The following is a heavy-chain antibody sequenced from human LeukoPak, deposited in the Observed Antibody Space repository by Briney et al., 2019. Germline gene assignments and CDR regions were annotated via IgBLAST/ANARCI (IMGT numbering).Heavy chain of an antibody. CDR2: INSDGSST. CDR3: ARAGFTGELSY. D-gene: IGHD3-16*02. V-gene: IGHV3-74*01. J-gene: IGHJ4*02. Sequence: GGSLILSCAASGFTFSSYWMHWVRPAPGKGLVWVSRINSDGSSTSYADSVKGRFTISRDNAKNTLYLQMNSLRAEDTAVYYCARAGFTGELSYWGQGTLVTVSP. CDR1: GFTFSSYW.